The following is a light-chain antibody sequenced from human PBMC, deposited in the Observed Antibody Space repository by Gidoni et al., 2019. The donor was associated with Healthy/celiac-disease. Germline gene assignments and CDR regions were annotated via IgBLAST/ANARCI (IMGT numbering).Light chain of an antibody. CDR2: DNN. CDR1: SPNIGNNY. CDR3: GTWDSSRVVI. J-gene: IGLJ2*01. V-gene: IGLV1-51*01. Sequence: QSVLTQPPSVSAAPGQKVTISCSGSSPNIGNNYVSWYQQLPGTAPKLLIYDNNKRPSGIPDRFSGSKSGTSATLGITGLQTGDEADYYCGTWDSSRVVIFGGGTKLTVL.